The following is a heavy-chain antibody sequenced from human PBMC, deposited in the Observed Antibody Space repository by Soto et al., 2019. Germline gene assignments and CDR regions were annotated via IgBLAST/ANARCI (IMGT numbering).Heavy chain of an antibody. D-gene: IGHD6-19*01. CDR3: ARLAPGGSGGGGDY. J-gene: IGHJ4*02. CDR2: TYYRSKWYN. V-gene: IGHV6-1*01. Sequence: SQTLSLACGISGDSVSRNSAAWNLIRQSPSRGLELLGRTYYRSKWYNDYAVSVKSRITINPDTSKNHFSLQLKSVTPEDTALYFCARLAPGGSGGGGDYWGQGTLVTVSS. CDR1: GDSVSRNSAA.